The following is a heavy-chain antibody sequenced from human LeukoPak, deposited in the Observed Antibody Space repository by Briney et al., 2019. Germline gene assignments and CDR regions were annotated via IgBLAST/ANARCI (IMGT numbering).Heavy chain of an antibody. CDR2: ISAGGDRT. CDR3: ARSTVGTSRCTAVDY. D-gene: IGHD1-26*01. V-gene: IGHV3-23*01. Sequence: GGSLRLSCAASGFTFSTYAMTWVRQAPGKGLEWVSGISAGGDRTYYADSVKGRFTISRDNSKNTPYLQMNSLRAEDTAEYYCARSTVGTSRCTAVDYWGQGTLVTVSS. J-gene: IGHJ4*02. CDR1: GFTFSTYA.